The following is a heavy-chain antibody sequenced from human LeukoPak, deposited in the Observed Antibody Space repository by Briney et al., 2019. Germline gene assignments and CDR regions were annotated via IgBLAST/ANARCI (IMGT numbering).Heavy chain of an antibody. CDR2: INHSGST. CDR1: GGSFSGYY. D-gene: IGHD2/OR15-2a*01. CDR3: ARSTVYFDAFDI. J-gene: IGHJ3*02. V-gene: IGHV4-34*01. Sequence: SETLSLTCAVYGGSFSGYYWSWIRQPPGKGLEWIGEINHSGSTNYNPSLKSRVTISVDTSKNQFSLKLSSVTAADTAVYYCARSTVYFDAFDIWGQGTMGTVSS.